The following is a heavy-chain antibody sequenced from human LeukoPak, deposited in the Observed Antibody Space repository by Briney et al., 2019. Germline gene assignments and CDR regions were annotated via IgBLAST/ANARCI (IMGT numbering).Heavy chain of an antibody. D-gene: IGHD6-19*01. CDR3: ARDVSKAGYSSGWYYDY. CDR1: GGTFSSYA. CDR2: IIPIFGIA. Sequence: SVKVSCKASGGTFSSYAISWVRQAPGQGLEWMGRIIPIFGIANYAQKFQGRVTITADKSTSTAYMELSSLRSEDTAVYYCARDVSKAGYSSGWYYDYWGQGTLVTVSS. V-gene: IGHV1-69*04. J-gene: IGHJ4*02.